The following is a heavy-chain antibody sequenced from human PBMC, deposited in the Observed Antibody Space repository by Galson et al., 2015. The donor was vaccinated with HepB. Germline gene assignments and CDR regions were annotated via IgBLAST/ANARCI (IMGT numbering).Heavy chain of an antibody. Sequence: SLRLSCAASGFTFSSYWMSWVRQAPGKGLEWVANIKQDGSEKYYVDSVKGRFTISRDNAKNSLYLQMNSLRAEDTAVYYCARESSSGSGAFDIWGQGTMVTVSS. D-gene: IGHD6-19*01. CDR2: IKQDGSEK. J-gene: IGHJ3*02. CDR1: GFTFSSYW. CDR3: ARESSSGSGAFDI. V-gene: IGHV3-7*01.